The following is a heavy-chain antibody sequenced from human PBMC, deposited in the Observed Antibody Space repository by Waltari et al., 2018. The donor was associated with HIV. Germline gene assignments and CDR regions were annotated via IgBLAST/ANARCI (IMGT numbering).Heavy chain of an antibody. V-gene: IGHV4-34*01. CDR2: ISPSRST. CDR3: ASRGAPTPVTTDS. CDR1: GGSFSGYY. J-gene: IGHJ5*01. Sequence: QMQLQQWGAGPLKPSETLSLTCAVQGGSFSGYYWSGIRQPPGKGLEWIGEISPSRSTKYNPSRKSRVTISVDTSKNQFSLRLKSVTAADTAVFYCASRGAPTPVTTDSWGQGTLVIVSS. D-gene: IGHD4-17*01.